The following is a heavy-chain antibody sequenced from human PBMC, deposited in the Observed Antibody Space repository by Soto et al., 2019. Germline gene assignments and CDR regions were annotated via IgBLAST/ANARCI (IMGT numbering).Heavy chain of an antibody. Sequence: ASVKVSCKASGYTFTSYVMHWVRQAPGQRLEWMGWINAGNGNTKYSQKFQGRVTITRDTSASTAYMELSSLRSEDTAVYYCAGGVGLYSGYDYWGQGTLVTVSS. CDR1: GYTFTSYV. D-gene: IGHD5-12*01. CDR2: INAGNGNT. V-gene: IGHV1-3*01. CDR3: AGGVGLYSGYDY. J-gene: IGHJ4*02.